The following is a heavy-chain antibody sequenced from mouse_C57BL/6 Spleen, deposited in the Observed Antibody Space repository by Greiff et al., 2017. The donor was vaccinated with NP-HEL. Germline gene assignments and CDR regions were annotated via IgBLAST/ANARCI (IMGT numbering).Heavy chain of an antibody. V-gene: IGHV3-6*01. D-gene: IGHD2-1*01. CDR1: VYSITSGYY. Sequence: VQLQQSGPGLVKPSQSLSLTCSVTVYSITSGYYWNWIRQFPGNKLEWMGYISYDGSNNYNPSLKNRISITRDTSKNQFFLKLNPVTTEDTATYYCAITGNFAYWGQGTLVTVSA. CDR2: ISYDGSN. J-gene: IGHJ3*01. CDR3: AITGNFAY.